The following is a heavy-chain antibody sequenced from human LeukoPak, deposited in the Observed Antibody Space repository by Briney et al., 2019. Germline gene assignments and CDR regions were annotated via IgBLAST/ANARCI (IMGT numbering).Heavy chain of an antibody. Sequence: ASVKVSCKASNYNFNSYGISWVRQAPGQGLEWMGWINPNSGGTNYAQKFQGRVTMTRDTSISTAYMELSRLRSDDTAVYYCARETYYYDSSGYTYWGQGTLVTVSS. V-gene: IGHV1-2*02. D-gene: IGHD3-22*01. J-gene: IGHJ4*02. CDR2: INPNSGGT. CDR1: NYNFNSYG. CDR3: ARETYYYDSSGYTY.